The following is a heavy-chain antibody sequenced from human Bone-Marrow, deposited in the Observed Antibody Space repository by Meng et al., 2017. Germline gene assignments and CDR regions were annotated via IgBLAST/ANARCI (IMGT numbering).Heavy chain of an antibody. V-gene: IGHV1-46*01. Sequence: ASVKVSCKASGYTFTSYYMQWVRQAPGQGLEWMGIINPSGGSTSDAQKFQGRVTMTRDTSTSTVYMELSSLRSEDTAVYYCAKDPIYSTSWYASYFDYWGQGTLVTVSS. CDR1: GYTFTSYY. J-gene: IGHJ4*02. D-gene: IGHD6-13*01. CDR3: AKDPIYSTSWYASYFDY. CDR2: INPSGGST.